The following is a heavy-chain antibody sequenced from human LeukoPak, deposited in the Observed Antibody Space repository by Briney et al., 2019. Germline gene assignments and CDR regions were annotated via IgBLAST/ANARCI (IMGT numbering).Heavy chain of an antibody. CDR2: INPDGTKK. Sequence: PGGSLRVSCAVSGFTFSSYWMSWVRQAPGKGLEWLAIINPDGTKKYYVDSVKGRFTISRDNAKNSLYLHMNSLRAEDMAVYYCGVGGYNHGYDYWGQGTLVTVSS. V-gene: IGHV3-7*01. CDR3: GVGGYNHGYDY. CDR1: GFTFSSYW. J-gene: IGHJ4*02. D-gene: IGHD5-18*01.